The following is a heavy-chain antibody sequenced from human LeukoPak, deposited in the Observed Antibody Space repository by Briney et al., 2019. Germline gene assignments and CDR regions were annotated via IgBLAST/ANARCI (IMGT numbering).Heavy chain of an antibody. J-gene: IGHJ4*02. CDR1: GGPISCYH. CDR3: ARDNEERRIAAAGVFDY. D-gene: IGHD6-13*01. V-gene: IGHV4-4*07. Sequence: SDTLSLTCTVSGGPISCYHWSWIRPPAGKGLEWIGRIYTSGSTIYNPSLKRRVTMSVETSKNQFSLKLRSVTAADTAVYYWARDNEERRIAAAGVFDYWGQGTLVTVSS. CDR2: IYTSGST.